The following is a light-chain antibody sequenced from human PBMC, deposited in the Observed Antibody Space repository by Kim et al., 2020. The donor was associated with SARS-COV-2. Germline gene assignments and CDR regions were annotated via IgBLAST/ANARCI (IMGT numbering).Light chain of an antibody. V-gene: IGKV3-20*01. CDR1: QTVSSDS. J-gene: IGKJ2*03. CDR3: QQFDTSPYS. Sequence: PGEIATLSCSASQTVSSDSLAWYPQTPGQSPRLLVYAASTRATGVPDRFSGSGSGTDFTLTITRLEPEDFAMYYCQQFDTSPYSFGQGTKVDIK. CDR2: AAS.